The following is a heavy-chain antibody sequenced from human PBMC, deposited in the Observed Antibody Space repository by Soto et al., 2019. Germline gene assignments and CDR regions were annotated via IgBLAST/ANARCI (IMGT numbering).Heavy chain of an antibody. CDR2: INGRGNYI. CDR1: VFTFSTYT. Sequence: GWSLRLSFAPSVFTFSTYTMNWVRQAPGKGLEWVSSINGRGNYIYYAESVKGRFTIARDNAKNSLYLQMERLRAADPAVYYCVRALRHTAMVHPWFDPWGQGTLV. CDR3: VRALRHTAMVHPWFDP. V-gene: IGHV3-21*04. J-gene: IGHJ5*02. D-gene: IGHD5-18*01.